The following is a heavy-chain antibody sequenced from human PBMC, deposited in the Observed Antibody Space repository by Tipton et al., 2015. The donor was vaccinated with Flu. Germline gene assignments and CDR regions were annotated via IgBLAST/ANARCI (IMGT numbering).Heavy chain of an antibody. CDR1: GDSIRSSDYY. CDR3: ARRDYSNYVSDPKNWFDS. V-gene: IGHV4-38-2*01. D-gene: IGHD4-11*01. Sequence: TLSLTCAVSGDSIRSSDYYWGWIRQPPGKGLEWIGNVHHTGNTYFSPSLKSRVTMSLDRSKNQFSLKVKSMTAADTAVYYCARRDYSNYVSDPKNWFDSWGQGTLVTVSS. J-gene: IGHJ5*01. CDR2: VHHTGNT.